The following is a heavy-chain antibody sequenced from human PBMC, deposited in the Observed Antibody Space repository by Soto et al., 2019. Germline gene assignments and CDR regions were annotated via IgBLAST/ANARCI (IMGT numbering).Heavy chain of an antibody. CDR3: ARDQRSAIFGVGVNRAYYMGV. J-gene: IGHJ6*03. Sequence: QVQLVESGGGVVQPGRSLRLSCAASGFTFSRCGMHWVRQATGKGLERVAAIWSVGRNIYYADSVKGRFTISTDNSENPLYLQMNSLRAEDTAVYYCARDQRSAIFGVGVNRAYYMGVWGKGTTVTVSS. CDR1: GFTFSRCG. D-gene: IGHD3-3*01. CDR2: IWSVGRNI. V-gene: IGHV3-33*01.